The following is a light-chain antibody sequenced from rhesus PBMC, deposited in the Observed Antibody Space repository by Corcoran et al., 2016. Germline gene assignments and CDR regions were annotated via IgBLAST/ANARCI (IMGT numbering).Light chain of an antibody. Sequence: DIQMTQSPSSLSASVGDRVTITCRASENVNNYLNWYQQKPGKAPKLLIYKASTLQSGVPSRFSGSGSGTDYTFPISSLQPEDFATYYYQHSYGTPYSFGQGTKVEIK. CDR3: QHSYGTPYS. CDR1: ENVNNY. V-gene: IGKV1-74*01. CDR2: KAS. J-gene: IGKJ2*01.